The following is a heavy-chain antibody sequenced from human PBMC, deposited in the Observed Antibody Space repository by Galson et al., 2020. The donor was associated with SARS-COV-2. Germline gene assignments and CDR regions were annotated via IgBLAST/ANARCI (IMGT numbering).Heavy chain of an antibody. J-gene: IGHJ5*02. D-gene: IGHD2-2*01. V-gene: IGHV4-59*01. Sequence: SQTLSLTCTVSGGSISSYYWSWIRQPPGKGLEWIGYIYYSGSTNYNPSLKSRVTISVDTSKNQFSLKLSSVTAADMAVYYCAREGVPAAMWDWFDPWGQGTLVTVSS. CDR3: AREGVPAAMWDWFDP. CDR2: IYYSGST. CDR1: GGSISSYY.